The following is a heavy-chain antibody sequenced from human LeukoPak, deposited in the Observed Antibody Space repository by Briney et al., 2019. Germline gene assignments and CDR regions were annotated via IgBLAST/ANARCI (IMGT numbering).Heavy chain of an antibody. V-gene: IGHV3-30*18. Sequence: GGSLRLSCVASGFTFSTYGMSWVRQAPGKGLEWVAVISHHGANKFYGDSVKGRFTISRDNSNNMVYLQMNGLRAEDTAVYYCAKDRGDIVVVPAATTGVYDAFDIWGQGTMVTVSS. CDR1: GFTFSTYG. D-gene: IGHD2-2*01. J-gene: IGHJ3*02. CDR2: ISHHGANK. CDR3: AKDRGDIVVVPAATTGVYDAFDI.